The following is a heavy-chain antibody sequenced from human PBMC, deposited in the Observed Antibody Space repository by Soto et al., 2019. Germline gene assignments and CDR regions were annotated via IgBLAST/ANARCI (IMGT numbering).Heavy chain of an antibody. CDR2: IYPGDSDT. D-gene: IGHD3-3*01. V-gene: IGHV5-51*01. CDR1: GYSFTSYW. CDR3: ARDPYYDFWSGYPPTLYYYGMDV. J-gene: IGHJ6*02. Sequence: GESLKISCKGSGYSFTSYWIGWVRQMPGKGLEWMGIIYPGDSDTRYSPSFQGQVTISADKSISTAYLQWSSLKASDTAMYYCARDPYYDFWSGYPPTLYYYGMDVWGQGTTVTVSS.